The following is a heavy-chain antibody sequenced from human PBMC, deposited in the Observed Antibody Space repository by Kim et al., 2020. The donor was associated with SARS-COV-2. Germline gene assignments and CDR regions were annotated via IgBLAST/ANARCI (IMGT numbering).Heavy chain of an antibody. CDR3: ATFPGHLAY. D-gene: IGHD7-27*01. CDR2: GGT. Sequence: GGTNYAQKFQGRVTMTRDTSISTAYMELSRLRSDDTAVYYCATFPGHLAYWGQGTLVTVSS. J-gene: IGHJ4*02. V-gene: IGHV1-2*02.